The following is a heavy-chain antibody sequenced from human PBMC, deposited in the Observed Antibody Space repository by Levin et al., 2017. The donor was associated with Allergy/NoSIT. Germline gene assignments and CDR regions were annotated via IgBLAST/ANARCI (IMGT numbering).Heavy chain of an antibody. D-gene: IGHD3-3*01. CDR2: IYPGDSDT. CDR1: GYSFTTYW. V-gene: IGHV5-51*01. CDR3: ARQRSGVNRGDRDY. J-gene: IGHJ4*02. Sequence: GGSLRLSCKGSGYSFTTYWIGWVRQMPGKGLEWMGIIYPGDSDTRYSPSFQGQVTISVDKSISTAYLQWSSLKASDTAMYYCARQRSGVNRGDRDYWGQGTLVTVSS.